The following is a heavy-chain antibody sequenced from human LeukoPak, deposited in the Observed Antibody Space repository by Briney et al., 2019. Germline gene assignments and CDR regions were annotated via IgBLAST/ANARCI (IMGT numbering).Heavy chain of an antibody. J-gene: IGHJ4*02. CDR2: IDPNSGVT. D-gene: IGHD3-9*01. CDR3: ARSPDILTGENFDY. V-gene: IGHV1-2*02. Sequence: GASVKVSCKASVYTFTDDYVHWVRQAPGQGLEWMGWIDPNSGVTNYAQKFQGRVTMTRDMSISTAYMELSGLRSDDTAVYYCARSPDILTGENFDYWGQGTLVTVSS. CDR1: VYTFTDDY.